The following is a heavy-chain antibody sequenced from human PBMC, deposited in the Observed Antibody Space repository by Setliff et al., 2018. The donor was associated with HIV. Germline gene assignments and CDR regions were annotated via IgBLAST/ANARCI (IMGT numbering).Heavy chain of an antibody. CDR3: AKGSLPSGYSYGFFDY. V-gene: IGHV3-53*01. Sequence: PGGSLRLSCAASGFTVSSNYMSWVRQAPGKGLEWVSVIYIGGSTFYTDSVKGRFTISRDNSKNTLYLQMNSLRAEDTAVYYCAKGSLPSGYSYGFFDYWGQGTLVT. CDR2: IYIGGST. CDR1: GFTVSSNY. J-gene: IGHJ4*02. D-gene: IGHD5-18*01.